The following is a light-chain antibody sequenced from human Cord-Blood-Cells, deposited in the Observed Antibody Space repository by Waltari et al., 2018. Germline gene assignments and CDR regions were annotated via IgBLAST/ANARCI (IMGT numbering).Light chain of an antibody. CDR2: RNN. V-gene: IGLV1-47*01. J-gene: IGLJ2*01. CDR1: RPNLGSHY. CDR3: AAWDDSLSGVV. Sequence: QSVLTQPPSASGTPGQRVTISCSGSRPNLGSHYVYWYQQLPGTAPKLLIYRNNQRPSGVPDRFSGSKSGTSASLAISGLRSEDEADYYCAAWDDSLSGVVFGGGTKLTVL.